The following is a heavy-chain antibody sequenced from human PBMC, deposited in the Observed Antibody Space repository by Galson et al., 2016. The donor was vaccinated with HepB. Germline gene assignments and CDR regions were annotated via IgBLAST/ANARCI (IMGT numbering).Heavy chain of an antibody. Sequence: SLRLSCAASGFTVSTNFMSWVRQAPGTGLEWVSVTYRRGAAYFADSVKGRFTSSRDNSKTTLYLQMNSLRAEDSAVYYCARGSTTYYYDRNGMPDAFDIWGQGTMVIVSS. CDR2: TYRRGAA. J-gene: IGHJ3*02. V-gene: IGHV3-53*01. CDR1: GFTVSTNF. CDR3: ARGSTTYYYDRNGMPDAFDI. D-gene: IGHD3-22*01.